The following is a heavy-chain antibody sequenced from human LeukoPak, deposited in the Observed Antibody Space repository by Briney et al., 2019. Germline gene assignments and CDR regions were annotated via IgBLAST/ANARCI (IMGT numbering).Heavy chain of an antibody. D-gene: IGHD6-13*01. CDR3: ARDYVRYSSSWYYADY. CDR1: GGTFSSYA. J-gene: IGHJ4*02. CDR2: IIPIFGTA. Sequence: SVKVSCKASGGTFSSYAISWVRQAPGQGLEWMGGIIPIFGTANYAQKFQGRVTITADESTSTAYMELSSLRSEDTAVYYCARDYVRYSSSWYYADYWGQGTLVTVSS. V-gene: IGHV1-69*13.